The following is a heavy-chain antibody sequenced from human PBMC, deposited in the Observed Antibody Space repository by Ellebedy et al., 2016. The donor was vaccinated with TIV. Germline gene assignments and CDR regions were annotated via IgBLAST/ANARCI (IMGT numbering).Heavy chain of an antibody. J-gene: IGHJ4*02. D-gene: IGHD2-15*01. CDR1: GFSFSSYS. V-gene: IGHV3-48*04. CDR2: ISRSSTTI. CDR3: ARDISSGWSFDY. Sequence: GESLKISCVASGFSFSSYSMNWVRQAPGKGLEWLSYISRSSTTIYYTDSVKGRFTISRDNAKNSLYLQMNSLRAEDTAVYYCARDISSGWSFDYWGQGTLVTVSS.